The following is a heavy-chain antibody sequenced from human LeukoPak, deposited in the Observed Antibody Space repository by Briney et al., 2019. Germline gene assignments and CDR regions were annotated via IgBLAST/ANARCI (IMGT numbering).Heavy chain of an antibody. J-gene: IGHJ4*02. CDR3: ASGAYYDSSGYYPYFDY. CDR1: GFTVSSNY. CDR2: IYSGGST. Sequence: GGSLRLSCAASGFTVSSNYMSWVRQAPGKGLEWVSVIYSGGSTYYADSVKGRFTISRDNSKNTLYLQMNSLRAEDTAVYYCASGAYYDSSGYYPYFDYWGQGTLVTVSS. D-gene: IGHD3-22*01. V-gene: IGHV3-53*01.